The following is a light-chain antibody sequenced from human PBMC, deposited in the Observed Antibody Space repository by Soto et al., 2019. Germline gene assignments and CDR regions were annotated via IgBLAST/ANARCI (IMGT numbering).Light chain of an antibody. J-gene: IGKJ1*01. V-gene: IGKV2-28*01. CDR2: LGS. Sequence: DIVMPQSPLSLPVTPGEPASISCRSSQSLLHSNGYNYLDWYLQKPGQSPQLLIYLGSNRASGVPDRFSGSGSGTDFTLKISRLEAEDVGVYYCMQDLRTPWTVGQGTKVEIK. CDR1: QSLLHSNGYNY. CDR3: MQDLRTPWT.